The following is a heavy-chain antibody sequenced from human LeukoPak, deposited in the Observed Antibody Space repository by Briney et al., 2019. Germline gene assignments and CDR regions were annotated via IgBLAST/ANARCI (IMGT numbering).Heavy chain of an antibody. D-gene: IGHD5-12*01. Sequence: GESLRISCKGSGYRLTSYWISWVHQTPGKGLEWMGRIDPSDSYTEYSPSFQGHVTISADKSISTAYLQWSSLKASDTAMYYCTRRGYSGDAFDIWGQGTMVTVSS. CDR3: TRRGYSGDAFDI. CDR2: IDPSDSYT. V-gene: IGHV5-10-1*01. J-gene: IGHJ3*02. CDR1: GYRLTSYW.